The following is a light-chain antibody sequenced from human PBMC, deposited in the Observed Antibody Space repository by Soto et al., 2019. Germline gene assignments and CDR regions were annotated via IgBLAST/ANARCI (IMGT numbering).Light chain of an antibody. CDR1: QGIRDY. CDR3: QQSYSTLWT. CDR2: GAS. J-gene: IGKJ1*01. Sequence: EIQMTQSPSSLSASVGDRVTITCRASQGIRDYLNWYQQRPGKAPNVLIYGASSLQSGVPSRFSGSGSGPDFTLTISSLQPEDFATYYCQQSYSTLWTFGQGTKVDI. V-gene: IGKV1-39*01.